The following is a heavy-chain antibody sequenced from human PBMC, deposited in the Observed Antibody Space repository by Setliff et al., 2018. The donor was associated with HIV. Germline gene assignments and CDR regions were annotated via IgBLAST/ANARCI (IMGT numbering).Heavy chain of an antibody. Sequence: ASVKVSCKTSGYTFTAYYIYWVRQAPGHGLELMGRIHPNTGSTNYLQKFKGRVSITRDTSMSTVYMTLTGLTSDDTAVYYCAKQGYADSLFSFDVWGQVTMVTVSS. J-gene: IGHJ3*01. CDR1: GYTFTAYY. CDR2: IHPNTGST. D-gene: IGHD3-16*01. V-gene: IGHV1-2*06. CDR3: AKQGYADSLFSFDV.